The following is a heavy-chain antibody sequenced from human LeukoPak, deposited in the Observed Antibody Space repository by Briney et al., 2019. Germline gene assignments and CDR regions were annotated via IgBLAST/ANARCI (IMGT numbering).Heavy chain of an antibody. CDR2: IGVAANT. D-gene: IGHD6-19*01. CDR1: GFTFSSYD. J-gene: IGHJ4*02. V-gene: IGHV3-13*01. CDR3: ARRYSSGWWIDY. Sequence: GGSLRLSCAASGFTFSSYDMHWVRQATGKGLEWVSAIGVAANTFYSGSVKGRFTISRENAKNSLYLLMSSLRAEDTAVYYCARRYSSGWWIDYWGQGTLVTVSS.